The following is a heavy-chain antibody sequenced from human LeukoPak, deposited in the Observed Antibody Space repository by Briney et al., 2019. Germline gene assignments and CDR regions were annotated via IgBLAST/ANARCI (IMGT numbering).Heavy chain of an antibody. V-gene: IGHV1-8*01. D-gene: IGHD2-15*01. Sequence: ASVNVLYKASGYTFTSYDINWVRQATGQGLEWMGWINLNSGNTGYAQNFQGRLTVTRDTSINTAYMELNTLRSEDTAIYYCARVTGSIDYWGQGTVVTGSS. CDR2: INLNSGNT. CDR1: GYTFTSYD. CDR3: ARVTGSIDY. J-gene: IGHJ4*02.